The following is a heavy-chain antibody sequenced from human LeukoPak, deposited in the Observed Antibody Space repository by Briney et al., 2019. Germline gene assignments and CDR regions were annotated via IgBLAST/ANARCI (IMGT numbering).Heavy chain of an antibody. V-gene: IGHV3-73*01. CDR3: ASHTAAAGDQFDY. J-gene: IGHJ4*02. Sequence: GGSLKLSCVGSGFTFSGSAIHWVRQASGKGLEWVGRIKSKAKNYATEYSASVKGKFTISRDDSKSTAFLQMNSLKTEDTAVYYCASHTAAAGDQFDYWGQGTLVTVSS. CDR1: GFTFSGSA. CDR2: IKSKAKNYAT. D-gene: IGHD6-13*01.